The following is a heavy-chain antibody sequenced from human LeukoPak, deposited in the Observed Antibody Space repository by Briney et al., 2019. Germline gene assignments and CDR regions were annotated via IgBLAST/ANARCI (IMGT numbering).Heavy chain of an antibody. J-gene: IGHJ3*02. Sequence: GGSLRLSCAASGFTFSSYDMTWVRQAPGRGLEWVSSIRPSGDNTYYGDSVKGRFTISRDNSKNTVYLQMNSLRAEDTAVYYCARGHGVVAASDDAFDIWGQGTMVTVSS. CDR2: IRPSGDNT. CDR1: GFTFSSYD. CDR3: ARGHGVVAASDDAFDI. D-gene: IGHD2-2*01. V-gene: IGHV3-23*01.